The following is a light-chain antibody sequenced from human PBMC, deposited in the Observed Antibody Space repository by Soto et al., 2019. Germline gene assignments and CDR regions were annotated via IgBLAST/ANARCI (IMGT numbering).Light chain of an antibody. J-gene: IGKJ1*01. CDR2: AAS. CDR1: QPISTY. Sequence: DIQMTQSPSSVSASVGDRVTITCRASQPISTYLNWYHQKPEKAPKLLIYAASSLQSGVPSRFSGSGSGTDFTLTISSLQPEDFATYYCQQSYSTPRTFGQGTKVDIK. CDR3: QQSYSTPRT. V-gene: IGKV1-39*01.